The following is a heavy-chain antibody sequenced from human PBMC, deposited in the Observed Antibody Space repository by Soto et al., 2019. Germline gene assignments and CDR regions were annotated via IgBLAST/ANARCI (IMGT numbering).Heavy chain of an antibody. CDR1: GFRFDDYA. D-gene: IGHD4-17*01. V-gene: IGHV3-9*01. J-gene: IGHJ6*02. Sequence: LRLSCAASGFRFDDYAMHWVRQAPGKGLEWVSGISWSSGSIGYAASVKGRFTISRDNDGNSLFLQMNGLRSDDTALYYCARTTVTTGFYYGMDLWGQGTMVTVSS. CDR2: ISWSSGSI. CDR3: ARTTVTTGFYYGMDL.